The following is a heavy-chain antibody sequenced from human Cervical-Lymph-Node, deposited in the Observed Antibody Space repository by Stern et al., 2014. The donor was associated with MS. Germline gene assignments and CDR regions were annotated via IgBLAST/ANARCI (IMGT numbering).Heavy chain of an antibody. CDR1: GYTFTSYP. V-gene: IGHV1-3*01. J-gene: IGHJ5*02. D-gene: IGHD2-21*02. CDR2: LNGDNGNT. CDR3: ARDSGHIAVLTPPNWFDP. Sequence: MQLVESGAAVKKPGASVKVSCKASGYTFTSYPIHWVRQAPGQRLEWMGWLNGDNGNTQYSQKFKGRVTIPSDRSESPAYMEVSSLTSEDTAVYYCARDSGHIAVLTPPNWFDPWGPGTLVIVSS.